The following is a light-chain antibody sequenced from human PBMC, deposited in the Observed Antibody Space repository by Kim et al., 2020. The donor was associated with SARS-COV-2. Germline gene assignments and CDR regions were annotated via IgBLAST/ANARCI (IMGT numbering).Light chain of an antibody. CDR2: GAS. J-gene: IGKJ4*01. V-gene: IGKV3-15*01. CDR3: QQYNNLSAPT. CDR1: QSVSSN. Sequence: EIVMTQSPATLSVSPGERVTLSCRASQSVSSNLAWYQQKPGQTPRLLIYGASTRATGIPARFRGSGSGTEFTLTISSLQSEDFAVYYCQQYNNLSAPTFGGGTKVEIK.